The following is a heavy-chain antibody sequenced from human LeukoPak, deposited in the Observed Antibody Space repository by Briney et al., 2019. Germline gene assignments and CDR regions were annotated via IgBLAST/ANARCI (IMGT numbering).Heavy chain of an antibody. CDR1: GFTFSSYW. Sequence: GGSLRLSCAASGFTFSSYWMSWVRQAPGKGLEWVANIKKDGSEKYYVDSVKGRFTISRDNAKKSLYLQMNSLRAEDTAVYYCARELGKYRRILGRDSQWLAVSGFDNWGQGILVTVSS. CDR2: IKKDGSEK. V-gene: IGHV3-7*01. J-gene: IGHJ4*02. D-gene: IGHD6-19*01. CDR3: ARELGKYRRILGRDSQWLAVSGFDN.